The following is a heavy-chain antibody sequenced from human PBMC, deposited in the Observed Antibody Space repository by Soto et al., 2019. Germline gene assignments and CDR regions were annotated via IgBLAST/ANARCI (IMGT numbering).Heavy chain of an antibody. CDR2: TYYRSKWYN. D-gene: IGHD3-10*01. CDR3: ARAGTMNPAGSVAFDI. V-gene: IGHV6-1*01. CDR1: GDSVSSNSAA. J-gene: IGHJ3*02. Sequence: PSQTLSLTCAISGDSVSSNSAAWNWIRQSPSRGLEWLGRTYYRSKWYNDYAVSVKSRITINPDTSKNQFSLQLNSVTPEDTAVYYCARAGTMNPAGSVAFDIWGQGTMVTVSS.